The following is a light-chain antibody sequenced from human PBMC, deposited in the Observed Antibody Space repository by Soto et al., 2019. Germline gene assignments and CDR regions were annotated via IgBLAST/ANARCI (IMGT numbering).Light chain of an antibody. CDR1: SSDVGGYNY. CDR3: SSYEGSNNNYV. V-gene: IGLV2-8*01. Sequence: QSSLTQPPSASGSPGQSVTISCTGTSSDVGGYNYVSWYQQHPGKAPKLMIYEVSKRPSGVPDRFSGSKSGNTASLTVSGRQAEDEADYYCSSYEGSNNNYVFGTGTKVTVL. CDR2: EVS. J-gene: IGLJ1*01.